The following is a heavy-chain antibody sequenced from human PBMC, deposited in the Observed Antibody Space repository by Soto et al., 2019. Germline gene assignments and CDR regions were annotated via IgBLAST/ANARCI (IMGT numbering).Heavy chain of an antibody. V-gene: IGHV3-23*01. J-gene: IGHJ4*02. D-gene: IGHD6-13*01. CDR1: GFTFSTYV. CDR2: ISRDGGRT. Sequence: EVQLLESGGGLVQPGGSLRLSCAASGFTFSTYVMCWVRQAPGKGPEWVSGISRDGGRTFYADSVKGRFTISRDNSKNTLYLQINSLWVEDTAVYYCAKDPPIASDGPTLDYWGQGTLVTVSS. CDR3: AKDPPIASDGPTLDY.